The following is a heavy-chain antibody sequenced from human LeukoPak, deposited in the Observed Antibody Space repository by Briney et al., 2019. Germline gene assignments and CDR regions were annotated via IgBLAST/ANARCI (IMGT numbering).Heavy chain of an antibody. D-gene: IGHD3-16*01. J-gene: IGHJ4*02. CDR3: AKESVVRVMGFDY. V-gene: IGHV3-23*01. CDR1: GFTFSSYA. Sequence: GGSLRLSCAASGFTFSSYAMSWVRGAPGKGLEWVSAISGSGGSTYYADSVKGRFTISRDNSKNTLYLQMRSLRAEDTAVYHCAKESVVRVMGFDYWGQGTLVTVSS. CDR2: ISGSGGST.